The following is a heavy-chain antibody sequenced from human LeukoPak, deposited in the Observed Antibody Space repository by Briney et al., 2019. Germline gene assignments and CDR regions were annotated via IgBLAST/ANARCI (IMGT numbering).Heavy chain of an antibody. J-gene: IGHJ6*02. D-gene: IGHD2-15*01. V-gene: IGHV3-53*01. CDR3: AREPSDIALDV. Sequence: GGSVRLSCSASGFTVRSSYMSWVRQAPGKGVEGVSVIYSCGSTYYADSVKGRFTISRDNSKNTLYLQMNSLRADDTAVYYCAREPSDIALDVWGQGTTVTVSS. CDR2: IYSCGST. CDR1: GFTVRSSY.